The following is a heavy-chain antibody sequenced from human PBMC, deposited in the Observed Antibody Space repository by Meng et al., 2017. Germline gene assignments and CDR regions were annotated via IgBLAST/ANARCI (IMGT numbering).Heavy chain of an antibody. J-gene: IGHJ6*02. V-gene: IGHV1-69*06. D-gene: IGHD5-18*01. Sequence: SVKVSCKASGGTFSSYAISWVRQAPGQGLEWMGGIIPIFGTANYAQKFQGRVTITADKSTSTAYMELSSLRSEDTAVYYCARDSWRGYSYGYWVDYYYGMDVWGQGTTVTVSS. CDR3: ARDSWRGYSYGYWVDYYYGMDV. CDR1: GGTFSSYA. CDR2: IIPIFGTA.